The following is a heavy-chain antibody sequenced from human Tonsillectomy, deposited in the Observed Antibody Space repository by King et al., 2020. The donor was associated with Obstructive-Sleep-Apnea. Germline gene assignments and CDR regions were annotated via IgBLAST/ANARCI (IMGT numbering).Heavy chain of an antibody. D-gene: IGHD6-19*01. CDR1: GFTVSSNY. CDR2: LYGDGRT. CDR3: ARPMPGENRSVWYYFDY. Sequence: DVQLVESGGDLVQPGGSLRLSCAASGFTVSSNYMSWVRQSPGRGLEWVSILYGDGRTYYVDSVKGRFTISRDNSKNTLFLQMNSLRAEDTAVYYCARPMPGENRSVWYYFDYWGQGALVTVSA. V-gene: IGHV3-66*04. J-gene: IGHJ4*02.